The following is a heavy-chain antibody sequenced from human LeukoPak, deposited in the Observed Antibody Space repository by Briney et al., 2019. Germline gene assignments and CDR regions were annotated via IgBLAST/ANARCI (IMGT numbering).Heavy chain of an antibody. Sequence: GGSLRLSCAASGFTVSSNYMSWVRQDPGKGPEWVAGINWSGESTAYADSVKGRFTISRDNAKNSLFLQMNSLRAEDTALYYCVRRVYSGSSYYFDYWGQGTLVTVSS. V-gene: IGHV3-20*04. CDR3: VRRVYSGSSYYFDY. CDR1: GFTVSSNY. J-gene: IGHJ4*02. CDR2: INWSGEST. D-gene: IGHD1-26*01.